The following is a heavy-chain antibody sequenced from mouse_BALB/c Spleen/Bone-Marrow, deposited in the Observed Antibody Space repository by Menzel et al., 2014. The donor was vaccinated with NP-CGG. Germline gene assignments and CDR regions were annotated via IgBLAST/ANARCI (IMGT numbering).Heavy chain of an antibody. J-gene: IGHJ2*01. D-gene: IGHD1-1*01. V-gene: IGHV1-54*01. CDR1: GYAFTNYL. CDR3: ARGITTGYFDY. Sequence: VHLVESGAELVRPGTSVKVSCKASGYAFTNYLIEWIRQRPEQGLEWIGVLNPGSGGTNYNEKFKGKATLTADKSSSTAYMQLSSLTSDDSAVYFCARGITTGYFDYWGQGTTLTVSS. CDR2: LNPGSGGT.